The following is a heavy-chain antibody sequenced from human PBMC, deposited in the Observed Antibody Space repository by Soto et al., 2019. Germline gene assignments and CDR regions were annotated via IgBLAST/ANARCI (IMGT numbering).Heavy chain of an antibody. V-gene: IGHV3-53*01. CDR1: GFTVSSNY. CDR3: ARGPWANVDGY. D-gene: IGHD5-12*01. J-gene: IGHJ4*02. Sequence: SGGGLIQPGGSLRLSCAASGFTVSSNYMSWVRQAPGKGLEGVSTIYIDGRTFYADSVKGRFTLSRDNSKNPLLLQMNRLRVEDTAMYYCARGPWANVDGYWGQGTHVTVSS. CDR2: IYIDGRT.